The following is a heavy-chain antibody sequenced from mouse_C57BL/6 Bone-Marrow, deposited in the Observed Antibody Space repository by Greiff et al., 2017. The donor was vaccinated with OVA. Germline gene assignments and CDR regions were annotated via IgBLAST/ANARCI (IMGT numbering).Heavy chain of an antibody. V-gene: IGHV1-42*01. Sequence: VQLQQSGPELVKPGASVKISCKASGYSFTGYYMNWVKQSPEKSLEWIGEINPSTGGTTYNQKFKAKATLTVDKSSSTAYMQLKSLTSEDSAVYYCARGGLRVFAYWGQGTLVTVSA. CDR3: ARGGLRVFAY. CDR1: GYSFTGYY. J-gene: IGHJ3*01. CDR2: INPSTGGT. D-gene: IGHD3-1*01.